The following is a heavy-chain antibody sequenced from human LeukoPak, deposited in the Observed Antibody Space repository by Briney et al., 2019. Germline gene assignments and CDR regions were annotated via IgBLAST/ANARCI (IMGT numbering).Heavy chain of an antibody. CDR2: ISYDGKDK. Sequence: GGSLRLSCAASGFTFSLFAMHWVRQSPGKGLEWVAAISYDGKDKFYADSVQGRFTISRDNAKNSLYLQMNSLRAEDTAVYYCAREGIVVVPATKEEDMIYYYYMDVWGKGTTVTVSS. CDR1: GFTFSLFA. CDR3: AREGIVVVPATKEEDMIYYYYMDV. J-gene: IGHJ6*03. D-gene: IGHD2-2*01. V-gene: IGHV3-30*04.